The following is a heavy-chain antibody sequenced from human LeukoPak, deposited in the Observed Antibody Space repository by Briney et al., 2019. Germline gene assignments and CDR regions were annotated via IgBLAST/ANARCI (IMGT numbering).Heavy chain of an antibody. CDR3: ARLYSSGWYYFDY. CDR1: GDSVSSSDHY. V-gene: IGHV4-39*06. J-gene: IGHJ4*02. CDR2: ISYSGNT. D-gene: IGHD6-19*01. Sequence: SETLSLTCTVSGDSVSSSDHYWGWIRQPPGKGLEWIGRISYSGNTYYNPSLKGRITVSADTSKNQFALKLSSVTAADTAVYYCARLYSSGWYYFDYWGQGTLVTVSS.